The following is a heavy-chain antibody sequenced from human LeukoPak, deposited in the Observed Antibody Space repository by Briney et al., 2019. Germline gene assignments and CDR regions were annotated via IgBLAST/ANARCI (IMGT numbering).Heavy chain of an antibody. D-gene: IGHD3-22*01. V-gene: IGHV3-23*01. CDR2: ISGSGGST. CDR1: GFTFNSYA. CDR3: AKPDSSGYWAFDY. J-gene: IGHJ4*02. Sequence: GGSLRLSCAASGFTFNSYAMSWVRQAPGKGLEWVSAISGSGGSTYYADSVKGRFTISRDNSKNTLYLQMNSLRAEDTAVYYCAKPDSSGYWAFDYWGQGTLVTVSS.